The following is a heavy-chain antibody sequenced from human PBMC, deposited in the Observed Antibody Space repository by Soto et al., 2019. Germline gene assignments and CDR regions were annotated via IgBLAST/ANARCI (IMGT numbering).Heavy chain of an antibody. V-gene: IGHV3-53*01. Sequence: EVQLVESGGGLIQPGGSLRLSCAASGFTVSSNYMSWVRQAPGKGLEWVSVIYSGGSTDYADSVKGRFTISRDNSKNTLYLQMNSLRAEYTAVYYCARAAYYYDSSGYYSPDHYYGMDVWGQGTTVTVSS. D-gene: IGHD3-22*01. J-gene: IGHJ6*02. CDR2: IYSGGST. CDR1: GFTVSSNY. CDR3: ARAAYYYDSSGYYSPDHYYGMDV.